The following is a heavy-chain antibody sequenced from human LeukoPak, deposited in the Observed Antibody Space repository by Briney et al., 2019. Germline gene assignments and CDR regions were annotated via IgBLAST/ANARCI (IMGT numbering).Heavy chain of an antibody. CDR3: AKDQRRGYSYGFDY. Sequence: GGSLRLSCAASGFTFSGFGIYWVRQAPSKGLEWVAVISSDGSNKYYADSVKGRFTISRDNSKNTLYLQMNSLRADDTAVYYCAKDQRRGYSYGFDYWGQGTLVTVSS. V-gene: IGHV3-30*18. CDR2: ISSDGSNK. J-gene: IGHJ4*02. D-gene: IGHD5-18*01. CDR1: GFTFSGFG.